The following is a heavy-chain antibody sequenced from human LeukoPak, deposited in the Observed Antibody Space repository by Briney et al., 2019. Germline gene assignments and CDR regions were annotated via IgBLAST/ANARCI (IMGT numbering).Heavy chain of an antibody. J-gene: IGHJ6*03. CDR1: GFTFSSYG. CDR2: ISYDGSNK. D-gene: IGHD3-3*01. V-gene: IGHV3-30*18. CDR3: AKEGRDYDFWSGYLNYYYYYYMDV. Sequence: PGGSLRLSCAASGFTFSSYGMHWVRQAPGKGLEWVAVISYDGSNKYYADSVKGRFTISRDNSKNTLYLQMNSLRAEDTAVYYCAKEGRDYDFWSGYLNYYYYYYMDVWGKGTTVTVSS.